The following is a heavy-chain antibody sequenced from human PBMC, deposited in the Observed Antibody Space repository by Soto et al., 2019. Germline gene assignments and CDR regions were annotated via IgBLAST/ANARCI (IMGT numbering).Heavy chain of an antibody. CDR3: AKLVTIAAAGTVDY. CDR1: GFTFRDYY. CDR2: ISGDGGST. J-gene: IGHJ4*02. V-gene: IGHV3-11*01. Sequence: PXVSLRLSCAASGFTFRDYYMTGIRQAPGKGLEWVSYISGDGGSTSYADSVKGRFTVSRDNARSSLFLQMNSLRAEDTAFYYCAKLVTIAAAGTVDYWGLGTLVTVS. D-gene: IGHD6-13*01.